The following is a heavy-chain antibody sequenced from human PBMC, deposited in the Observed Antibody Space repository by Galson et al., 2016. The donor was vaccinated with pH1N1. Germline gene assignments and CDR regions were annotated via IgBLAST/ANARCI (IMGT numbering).Heavy chain of an antibody. V-gene: IGHV1-46*01. CDR2: ISPSGVDA. CDR3: ATIAY. CDR1: GYTLSSLY. J-gene: IGHJ4*02. Sequence: SVKVSCKASGYTLSSLYIHWVRQAPGHGLEWMGAISPSGVDANYAQKFQGRVTMTRDTSTSTVYMELNSLRSDDTALYYCATIAYWGQGTLVTVS.